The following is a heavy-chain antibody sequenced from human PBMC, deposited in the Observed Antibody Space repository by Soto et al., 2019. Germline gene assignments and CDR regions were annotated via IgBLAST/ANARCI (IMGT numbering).Heavy chain of an antibody. V-gene: IGHV4-39*01. D-gene: IGHD2-15*01. J-gene: IGHJ6*02. Sequence: QLQLQESGPGLVKPSETLSLTCTVSGGSISSSSYYWGWIRQPPGKGLEWIGSIYYSGSTYYNPSIKSRVTISVDTSKNQFSLKLSSVTAADTAVYYCARTVVVVAAGYYYYYGMDVWGQGTTVTVSS. CDR3: ARTVVVVAAGYYYYYGMDV. CDR1: GGSISSSSYY. CDR2: IYYSGST.